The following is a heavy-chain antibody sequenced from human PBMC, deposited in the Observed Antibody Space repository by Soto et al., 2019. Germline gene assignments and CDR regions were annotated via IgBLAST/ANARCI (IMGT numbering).Heavy chain of an antibody. CDR1: GGSFSGYD. D-gene: IGHD3-10*01. Sequence: SETLSLTCAVYGGSFSGYDWSWIRQPPGKGLEWIGEINHSGSTNYNPSLKSRVTISVDTSKNQFSLKLSSVTAADTAVYYCARGRLSMVRGALRYYYYGMDVWGQGTTVTVSS. V-gene: IGHV4-34*01. CDR2: INHSGST. J-gene: IGHJ6*02. CDR3: ARGRLSMVRGALRYYYYGMDV.